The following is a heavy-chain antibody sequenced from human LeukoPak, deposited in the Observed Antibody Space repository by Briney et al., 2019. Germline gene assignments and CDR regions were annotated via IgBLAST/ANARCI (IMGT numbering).Heavy chain of an antibody. CDR1: GGSISSDNYY. CDR2: IYYSGST. Sequence: PSETLSLTCTVSGGSISSDNYYWSWIRQPPGKGLEWIGYIYYSGSTNYNPSLKSRVTISVDTSKNQFSLKLSSVTAADTAVYYCARGGFTIFDYWGQGTLVTVSS. CDR3: ARGGFTIFDY. D-gene: IGHD2-15*01. V-gene: IGHV4-61*01. J-gene: IGHJ4*02.